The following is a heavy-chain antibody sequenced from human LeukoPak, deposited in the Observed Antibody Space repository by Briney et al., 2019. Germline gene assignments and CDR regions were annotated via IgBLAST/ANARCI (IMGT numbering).Heavy chain of an antibody. Sequence: GASVTVSCKASEYTFTDFYIFWVRQAPGQGLEWMGWIHPSSGATTYAQRFQGRVTLTRDTSINTAYMELSGLTSDDTAVYYCTREDYWGQGTLVTVSS. CDR2: IHPSSGAT. CDR3: TREDY. V-gene: IGHV1-2*02. CDR1: EYTFTDFY. J-gene: IGHJ4*02.